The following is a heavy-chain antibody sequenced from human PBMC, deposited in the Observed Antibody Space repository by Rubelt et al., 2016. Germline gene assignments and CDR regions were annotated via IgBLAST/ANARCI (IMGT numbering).Heavy chain of an antibody. D-gene: IGHD4-23*01. Sequence: QVQLQESGPGLVKPSETLSLTCTVSGGSISSGYYWGWIRQPPGKGLEWIGSIYHSGSTYYNPSLKSRVTISVDTSKNQFSLKLSSVTAADTAVYYCASAKGGNPGWYFDLWGRGTLVTVSS. CDR1: GGSISSGYY. CDR2: IYHSGST. V-gene: IGHV4-38-2*02. CDR3: ASAKGGNPGWYFDL. J-gene: IGHJ2*01.